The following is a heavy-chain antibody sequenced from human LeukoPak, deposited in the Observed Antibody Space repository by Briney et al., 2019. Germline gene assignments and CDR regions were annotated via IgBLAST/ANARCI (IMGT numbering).Heavy chain of an antibody. CDR2: ISGSGGNT. D-gene: IGHD3-3*01. CDR1: GFTFNNYA. V-gene: IGHV3-23*01. Sequence: GGSLRLSCAASGFTFNNYALAWVRQAPGKGLEWVSGISGSGGNTYYADSVKGRFTISRDNSKNTLYLQMSSLRAEDTAVYYRAKVRPSLYDFWTGYHFDYWGQGTLVTVSS. CDR3: AKVRPSLYDFWTGYHFDY. J-gene: IGHJ4*02.